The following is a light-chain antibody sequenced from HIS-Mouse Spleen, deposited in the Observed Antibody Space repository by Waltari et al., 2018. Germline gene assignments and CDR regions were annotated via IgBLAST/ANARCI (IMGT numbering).Light chain of an antibody. J-gene: IGLJ3*02. V-gene: IGLV2-23*01. CDR1: SSDVGSYNL. CDR2: EGS. Sequence: QSALTQPASVSGSPGQSITISCTGTSSDVGSYNLVSWYQQHPGKAPKLMIYEGSKRPSGVSNRLYGSKSGNTASLTISGLEAEDEADYYCCSYAGSSTYWVFGGGTKLTVL. CDR3: CSYAGSSTYWV.